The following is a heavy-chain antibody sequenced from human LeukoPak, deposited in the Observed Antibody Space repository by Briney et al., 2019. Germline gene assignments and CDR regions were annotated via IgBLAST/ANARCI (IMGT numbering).Heavy chain of an antibody. J-gene: IGHJ5*02. CDR1: GFTFSNFG. V-gene: IGHV3-30*02. CDR3: AKEARVPAAHWSTNWFDP. D-gene: IGHD2-2*01. CDR2: IRYDGSNK. Sequence: PGGSLRLSCAASGFTFSNFGMHWVRQTPGKGLEWVAFIRYDGSNKYYADSVKGRFTISRDNSKNTLYLQMNSLRAEDTAVYYCAKEARVPAAHWSTNWFDPWGQGTLVTVSS.